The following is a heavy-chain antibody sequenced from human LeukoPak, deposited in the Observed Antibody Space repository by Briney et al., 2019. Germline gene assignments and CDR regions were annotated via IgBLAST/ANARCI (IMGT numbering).Heavy chain of an antibody. CDR3: ARRAGYYDSSGYYIPGFDY. CDR1: GGSFSGYY. CDR2: INHSGST. D-gene: IGHD3-22*01. Sequence: PSETLSLTCAVYGGSFSGYYWSWIRQPPGKGLEWIGEINHSGSTNYNPSLKSRVTISVDTSKNQFSLKLSSVTAADTAVYYCARRAGYYDSSGYYIPGFDYWGQGTLVTVSS. J-gene: IGHJ4*02. V-gene: IGHV4-34*01.